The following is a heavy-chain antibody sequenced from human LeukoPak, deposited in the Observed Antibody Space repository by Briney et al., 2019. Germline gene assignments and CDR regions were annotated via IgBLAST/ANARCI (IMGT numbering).Heavy chain of an antibody. V-gene: IGHV3-23*01. CDR1: GFTFSSYT. D-gene: IGHD2-8*01. J-gene: IGHJ4*02. CDR3: VSDVLMVYAHFDY. CDR2: ITTSDGNT. Sequence: PGGSLRLSCAASGFTFSSYTMSWVRQAPGKGLEWVSTITTSDGNTYYADSVKGRFTISRDNSKNTLYLQMSSLRAEDTAVYYCVSDVLMVYAHFDYWGQGTLVTVSS.